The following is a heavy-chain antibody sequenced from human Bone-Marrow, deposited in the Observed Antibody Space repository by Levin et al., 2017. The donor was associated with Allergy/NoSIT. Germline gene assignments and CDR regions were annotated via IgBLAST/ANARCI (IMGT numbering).Heavy chain of an antibody. D-gene: IGHD2-15*01. J-gene: IGHJ3*02. V-gene: IGHV3-33*01. CDR2: IWYDGSNK. CDR1: GFTFSSYG. CDR3: ARDFCSGGSCYSGEAFDI. Sequence: GGSLRLSCAASGFTFSSYGMHWVRQAPGKGLEWVAVIWYDGSNKYYADSVKGRFTISRDNSKNTLYLQMNSLRAEDTAVYYCARDFCSGGSCYSGEAFDIWGQGTMVTVSS.